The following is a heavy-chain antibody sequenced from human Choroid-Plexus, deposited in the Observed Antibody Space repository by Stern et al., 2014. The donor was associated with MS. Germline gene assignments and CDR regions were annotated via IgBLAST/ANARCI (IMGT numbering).Heavy chain of an antibody. CDR2: VSYDGSNK. J-gene: IGHJ5*02. Sequence: QVQLVESGGGVVQPGRPLRLSCVASGFTFGSCDMHWVRQAPGKGLEWVAGVSYDGSNKYYAYSVKGRFTISRDNSQNTLYMQMSSLRPEDTAVYYCAKDRHYLTYFFDHWGQGSLVTVSS. D-gene: IGHD3-10*01. CDR3: AKDRHYLTYFFDH. CDR1: GFTFGSCD. V-gene: IGHV3-30*18.